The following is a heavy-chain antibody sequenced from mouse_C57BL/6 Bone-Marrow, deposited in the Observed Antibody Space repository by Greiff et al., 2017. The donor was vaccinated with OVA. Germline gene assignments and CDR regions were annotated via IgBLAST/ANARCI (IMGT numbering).Heavy chain of an antibody. Sequence: VQLQQPGAELVKPGASVKMSCKAFGYTFTSYWITWVKQRPGQGLEWIGDIYPGSGSTNYNEKFKSKATLTVDTSSSTAYMQLSSLTSEDSAVYYCARGGNYSPVAYWGQGTLVTVSA. CDR2: IYPGSGST. CDR1: GYTFTSYW. D-gene: IGHD2-1*01. V-gene: IGHV1-55*01. CDR3: ARGGNYSPVAY. J-gene: IGHJ3*01.